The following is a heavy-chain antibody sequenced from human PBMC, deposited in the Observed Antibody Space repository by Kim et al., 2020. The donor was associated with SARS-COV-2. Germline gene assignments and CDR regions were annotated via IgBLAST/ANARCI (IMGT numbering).Heavy chain of an antibody. Sequence: KGRFTISRDNAKNSLYLKMNSLRAEDTAVYYCARDLPYCGGDCYSNALDYWGQGTLVTVSS. V-gene: IGHV3-11*06. J-gene: IGHJ4*02. CDR3: ARDLPYCGGDCYSNALDY. D-gene: IGHD2-21*02.